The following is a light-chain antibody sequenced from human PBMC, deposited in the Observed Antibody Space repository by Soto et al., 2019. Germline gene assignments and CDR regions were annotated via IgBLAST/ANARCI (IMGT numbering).Light chain of an antibody. J-gene: IGLJ2*01. CDR2: LEGSGSY. Sequence: QAVVTQSSSASASLGSSVKLTCTLNSGHSSYIIAWHQQQPGTAPRYLMKLEGSGSYNKGSGVPDRFSGSSSGADRYLTISNLQFEDEADYYCETWDSNTRVFGGGTKVTVL. CDR3: ETWDSNTRV. V-gene: IGLV4-60*02. CDR1: SGHSSYI.